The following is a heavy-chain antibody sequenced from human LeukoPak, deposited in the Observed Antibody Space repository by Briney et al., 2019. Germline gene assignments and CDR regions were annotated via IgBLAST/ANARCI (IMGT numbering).Heavy chain of an antibody. CDR1: GFTFSSYA. J-gene: IGHJ4*02. Sequence: PGGSLRLSCAASGFTFSSYAMSWVRQAPGKGLEWVSVISSSGGSTYHADTVKGRFTISRDNSKNTLHLQMNSLRVEDTAVYYCAKKWLLYGYFDYWGQGTLVTVSS. CDR2: ISSSGGST. D-gene: IGHD5-12*01. CDR3: AKKWLLYGYFDY. V-gene: IGHV3-23*01.